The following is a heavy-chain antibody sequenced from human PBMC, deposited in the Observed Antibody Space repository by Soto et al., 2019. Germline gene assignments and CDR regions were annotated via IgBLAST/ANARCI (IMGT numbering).Heavy chain of an antibody. CDR1: GFTFSSYG. CDR2: IWYDGSNK. D-gene: IGHD3-10*01. J-gene: IGHJ4*02. Sequence: QVQLVESGGGVVQPGRSLRLSCAASGFTFSSYGMHWVRQAPGKGLEWVAVIWYDGSNKYYADSVKGRFTISRDNSKNTLYLQMNSRRAEDTAVYYCARDRGAFDYWGQGTLVTVSS. V-gene: IGHV3-33*01. CDR3: ARDRGAFDY.